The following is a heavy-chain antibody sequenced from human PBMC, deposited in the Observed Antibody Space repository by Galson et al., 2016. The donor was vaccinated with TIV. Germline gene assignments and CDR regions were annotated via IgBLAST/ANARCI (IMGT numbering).Heavy chain of an antibody. CDR3: ATNRAPDY. V-gene: IGHV3-7*01. Sequence: SLRLSCAVSRFNFSDYWMSWVRQAPGKGLEWVANIKEDGSEKNYVGSVEGRFAVSRDNGKNSLYLQMNSLRVEDTAVYYCATNRAPDYWGQGTLVTVSS. CDR2: IKEDGSEK. CDR1: RFNFSDYW. J-gene: IGHJ4*02.